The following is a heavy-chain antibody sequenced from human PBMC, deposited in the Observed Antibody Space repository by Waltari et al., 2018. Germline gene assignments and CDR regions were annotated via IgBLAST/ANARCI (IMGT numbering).Heavy chain of an antibody. V-gene: IGHV4-34*01. J-gene: IGHJ1*01. CDR3: ARYTSSWSKYIQY. CDR1: GGTVSGYY. D-gene: IGHD6-13*01. Sequence: QVQLQQWGAGLLKPSETLSLTCGLYGGTVSGYYWSWIRQPPGKGLEWIGEIKQMGDVAYNPSLRGRASMSVDTSKNQVSLELTSVTAADTAKYFCARYTSSWSKYIQYWGQGSLVIVSS. CDR2: IKQMGDV.